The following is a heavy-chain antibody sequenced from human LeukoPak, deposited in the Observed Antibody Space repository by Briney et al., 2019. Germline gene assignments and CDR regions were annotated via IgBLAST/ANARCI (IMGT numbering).Heavy chain of an antibody. CDR3: ARDQRYPAEYGMDV. D-gene: IGHD1-14*01. J-gene: IGHJ6*02. V-gene: IGHV1-2*02. CDR1: GYTFTGYY. Sequence: ASVKVSCKASGYTFTGYYMHWVRQAPGRGLEWMGWINPNSGGTNYAQKFQGRVTMTRDTSISTAYMELSRLRSDDTAVYYCARDQRYPAEYGMDVWGQGTTVTVSS. CDR2: INPNSGGT.